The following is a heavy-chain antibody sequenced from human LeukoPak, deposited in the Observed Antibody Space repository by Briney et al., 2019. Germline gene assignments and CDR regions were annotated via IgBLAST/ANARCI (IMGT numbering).Heavy chain of an antibody. J-gene: IGHJ4*02. Sequence: PSETLSLTCTVSGGSISSYYWSWIRQPAGKGLGWIGRIYTSESTNYNPSLKSRVTISVDTSKNQFSLKLSSVTAADTAVYYCARDHPGYSSGWFDYWGQGTLVTVSS. CDR1: GGSISSYY. V-gene: IGHV4-4*07. CDR3: ARDHPGYSSGWFDY. D-gene: IGHD6-19*01. CDR2: IYTSEST.